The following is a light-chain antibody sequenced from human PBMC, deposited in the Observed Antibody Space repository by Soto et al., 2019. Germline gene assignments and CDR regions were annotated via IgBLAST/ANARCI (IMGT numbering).Light chain of an antibody. V-gene: IGKV1-5*03. Sequence: DVQMTQSPSTLSASVGDRVTITCRASQNIGDWLAWFQQKPGRAPKLLIYKASNLESGVPSTFSGSASGTELPLTISSLQPADFATYYCQQYYDYSWRVGQGTKVDIK. CDR3: QQYYDYSWR. J-gene: IGKJ1*01. CDR1: QNIGDW. CDR2: KAS.